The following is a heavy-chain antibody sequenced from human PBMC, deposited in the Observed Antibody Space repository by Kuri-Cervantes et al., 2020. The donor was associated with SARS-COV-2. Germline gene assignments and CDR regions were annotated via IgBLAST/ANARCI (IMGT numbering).Heavy chain of an antibody. CDR3: AKDLTIFGVAYYFDY. CDR1: GFTFSSYA. D-gene: IGHD3-3*01. V-gene: IGHV3-23*01. Sequence: GESLKISCAASGFTFSSYAMSWVRQASGKGLEWVSAISGSGGSTYYADSVKGRFTISRDNSKNTLYLQMNSLRAEDTAVYYCAKDLTIFGVAYYFDYWGQGTLVTVSS. J-gene: IGHJ4*02. CDR2: ISGSGGST.